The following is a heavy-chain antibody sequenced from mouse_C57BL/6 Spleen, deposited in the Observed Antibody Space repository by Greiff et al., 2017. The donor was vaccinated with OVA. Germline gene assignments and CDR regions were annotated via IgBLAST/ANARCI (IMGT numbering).Heavy chain of an antibody. V-gene: IGHV1-64*01. Sequence: QVQLKQPGAELVKPGASVKLSCKASGYTFTSYWMHWVKQRPGQGLEWIGMIHPNSGSTNYNEKFKSKATLTVDKSSSTAYMQLSSLTSEDSAVYYCARDYYGVAKGYFDVWGTGTTVTVSS. CDR2: IHPNSGST. D-gene: IGHD1-1*01. J-gene: IGHJ1*03. CDR1: GYTFTSYW. CDR3: ARDYYGVAKGYFDV.